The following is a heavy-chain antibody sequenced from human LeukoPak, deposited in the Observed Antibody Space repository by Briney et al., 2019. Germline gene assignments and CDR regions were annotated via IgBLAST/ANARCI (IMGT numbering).Heavy chain of an antibody. Sequence: SETLSLTCAVYGGSFSGYYWSWIRQPPGKGLEWIGEINHSGSTNYNPSLKSRVTISVDTSKNQFSLELGSVTAADTAVYYCARSRLTIFGVVRNWFDPWGQGTLVTVSS. V-gene: IGHV4-34*01. CDR2: INHSGST. CDR3: ARSRLTIFGVVRNWFDP. J-gene: IGHJ5*02. D-gene: IGHD3-3*01. CDR1: GGSFSGYY.